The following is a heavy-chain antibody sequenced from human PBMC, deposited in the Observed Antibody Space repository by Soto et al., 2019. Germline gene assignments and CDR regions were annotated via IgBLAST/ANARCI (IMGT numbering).Heavy chain of an antibody. CDR3: ASYYDSSGYNWFDP. Sequence: ASVKVSCKVSGYTLTELSMHWVRQAPGKGLEWMGGFDPEDGETIYAQKFQGRVTMTEDTSTDTAYMELSSLRSEDTAVYYCASYYDSSGYNWFDPWGQGTLVTVSS. CDR1: GYTLTELS. V-gene: IGHV1-24*01. D-gene: IGHD3-22*01. CDR2: FDPEDGET. J-gene: IGHJ5*02.